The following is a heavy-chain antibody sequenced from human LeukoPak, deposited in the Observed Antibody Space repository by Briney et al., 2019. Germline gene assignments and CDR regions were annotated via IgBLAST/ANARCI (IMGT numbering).Heavy chain of an antibody. J-gene: IGHJ4*02. CDR3: ARRRDGYNYYFDY. CDR2: IIPIFGTA. Sequence: SVKVSCKASGGTFSSYAISWVRQAPRQGLEWMGGIIPIFGTANYAQKFQGRVTITTDESTSTAYMELSSLRSEDTAVYYCARRRDGYNYYFDYWGQGTLVTVSS. CDR1: GGTFSSYA. D-gene: IGHD5-24*01. V-gene: IGHV1-69*05.